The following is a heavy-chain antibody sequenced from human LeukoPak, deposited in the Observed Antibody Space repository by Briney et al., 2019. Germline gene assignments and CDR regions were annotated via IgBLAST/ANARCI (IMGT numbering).Heavy chain of an antibody. J-gene: IGHJ4*02. V-gene: IGHV1-2*02. CDR2: INPNNGGT. Sequence: ASVKVSCKASGYTFSGYYMHWVRQAPGQGLQWMGWINPNNGGTYYAQKFQGRVTMTRDTSISTVYMELSRLRSDDTAVYYCVREGMGSGSYYADYWGQGTLVTVSP. CDR1: GYTFSGYY. CDR3: VREGMGSGSYYADY. D-gene: IGHD1-26*01.